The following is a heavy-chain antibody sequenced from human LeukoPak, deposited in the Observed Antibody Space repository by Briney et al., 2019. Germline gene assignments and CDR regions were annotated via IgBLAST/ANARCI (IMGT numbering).Heavy chain of an antibody. CDR2: INPSGGST. D-gene: IGHD3-10*01. V-gene: IGHV1-46*01. Sequence: AASVKVSCKASGYTFTSYYMHRVRQAPGQGLEWMGIINPSGGSTSYAQKFQGRVTMTRDTSTSTVYMELSSLRSEDTAVYYCARVFSAGGVVPTPIDYWGQGTLVTVSS. J-gene: IGHJ4*02. CDR3: ARVFSAGGVVPTPIDY. CDR1: GYTFTSYY.